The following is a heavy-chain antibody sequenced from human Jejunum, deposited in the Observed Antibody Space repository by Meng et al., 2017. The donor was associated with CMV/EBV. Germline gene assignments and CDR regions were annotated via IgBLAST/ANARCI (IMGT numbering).Heavy chain of an antibody. V-gene: IGHV4-4*02. CDR3: TTLYGDSIS. Sequence: HVQLQALGPVLGKPSGSLSLTCGVHCGSLSNVQWLSCVRQAPWKGLEWIGEIYHSGRTISNPSVKSRVCMSVDKSQLHFSLMLSSVTAAVTAVYYCTTLYGDSISWGQGTLVTVSS. CDR1: CGSLSNVQW. D-gene: IGHD4-17*01. J-gene: IGHJ4*02. CDR2: IYHSGRT.